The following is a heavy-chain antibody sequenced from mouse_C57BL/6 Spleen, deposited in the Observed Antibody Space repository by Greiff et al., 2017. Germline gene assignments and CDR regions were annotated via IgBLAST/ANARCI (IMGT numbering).Heavy chain of an antibody. Sequence: QVQLQQSGAELVKPGASVKLSCKASGYTFTSYWMHWAKQRPGQGLEWIGMIHPNSGSTNYNEKFKSKATLTVDKSSSTAYMQLSSLTSEDSAVYYCARSGTTVVAPDYWGQGTTLTVSS. CDR2: IHPNSGST. V-gene: IGHV1-64*01. J-gene: IGHJ2*01. CDR3: ARSGTTVVAPDY. CDR1: GYTFTSYW. D-gene: IGHD1-1*01.